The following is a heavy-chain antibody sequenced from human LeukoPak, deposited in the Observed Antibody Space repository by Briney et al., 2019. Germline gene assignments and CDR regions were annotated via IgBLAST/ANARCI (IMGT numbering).Heavy chain of an antibody. D-gene: IGHD5-18*01. CDR1: GFTFSSYA. Sequence: PGGSLRLSCAASGFTFSSYAMSWVRQAPGKGLEWVSGITYIDNSAYYADSVKGRFTISGDNSKNTLFLQMSSLRAEDTAVYYCARTGYNYGTPLNNWGQGTLVTVSS. CDR2: ITYIDNSA. CDR3: ARTGYNYGTPLNN. V-gene: IGHV3-23*01. J-gene: IGHJ4*02.